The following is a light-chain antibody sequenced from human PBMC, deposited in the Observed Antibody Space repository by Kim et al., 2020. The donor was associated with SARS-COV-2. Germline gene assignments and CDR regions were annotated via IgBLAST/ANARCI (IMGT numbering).Light chain of an antibody. CDR1: SNNVGNEG. J-gene: IGLJ3*02. CDR3: SAWDYSVNAWV. CDR2: RNN. V-gene: IGLV10-54*01. Sequence: QAGLTQPPSVSKDLRQTATLTCTGDSNNVGNEGAAWLQQHPGHPPKLLFYRNNDRPSGISQRLSASRSGSTASLTITGLQPDDEADYYCSAWDYSVNAWVFGGGNQLAV.